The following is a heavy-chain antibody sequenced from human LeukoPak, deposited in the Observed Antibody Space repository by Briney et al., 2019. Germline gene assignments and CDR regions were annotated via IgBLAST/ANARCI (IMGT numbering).Heavy chain of an antibody. Sequence: PSETLSLTCTVSGDSISDYYWSWIRQPAGKGLEWIGRIYTRGSTNYNPSLESRVTMSLDMSKNQVSLKLTSVTAADTAVYYCARKRGSSYGFDSWGQGTLVTVSS. J-gene: IGHJ4*02. CDR1: GDSISDYY. D-gene: IGHD6-6*01. V-gene: IGHV4-4*07. CDR3: ARKRGSSYGFDS. CDR2: IYTRGST.